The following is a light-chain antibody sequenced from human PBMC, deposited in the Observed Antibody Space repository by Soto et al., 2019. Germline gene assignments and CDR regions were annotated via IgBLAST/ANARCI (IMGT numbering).Light chain of an antibody. CDR1: QSVSSN. J-gene: IGKJ2*01. V-gene: IGKV3-15*01. Sequence: EIVMTQSPATLSVSPGERATLSCRASQSVSSNLAWYQQKPGQSPRLLIYGASTRATGIPARFSGSGSGTEFPLTISRLQCEDFAVYCCQQYNNWPSYTFGQGTKLEIK. CDR2: GAS. CDR3: QQYNNWPSYT.